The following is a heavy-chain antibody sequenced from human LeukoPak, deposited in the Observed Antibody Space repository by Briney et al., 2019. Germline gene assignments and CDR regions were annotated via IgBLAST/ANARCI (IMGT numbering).Heavy chain of an antibody. J-gene: IGHJ6*03. CDR3: ARDTYCSGGSCYSGPYYYYMDV. CDR1: GFTFSSYW. D-gene: IGHD2-15*01. V-gene: IGHV3-7*01. Sequence: PGGSLRLSCAASGFTFSSYWMSWVRQAPGKGLEWVANIKQDGSEKYYVDSVKGRFTISRDNAKNPLYLQMNSLRAEGTAVYYCARDTYCSGGSCYSGPYYYYMDVWGKGTTVTVSS. CDR2: IKQDGSEK.